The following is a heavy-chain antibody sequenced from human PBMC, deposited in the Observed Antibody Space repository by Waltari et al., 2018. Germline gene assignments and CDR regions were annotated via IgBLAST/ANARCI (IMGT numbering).Heavy chain of an antibody. CDR3: AKADFGDPYWFFDL. V-gene: IGHV3-23*01. CDR1: GFMFSIYP. J-gene: IGHJ2*01. D-gene: IGHD3-10*01. CDR2: MTADGRSG. Sequence: EGQLLESGGGLVQTGGSLRLSCEASGFMFSIYPMAWVRQAPGTVLGWVNTMTADGRSGNYADSVKGRFTISRDNAKNILDLQMNTLRAEDTAVYFCAKADFGDPYWFFDLWGRGTLLTVSS.